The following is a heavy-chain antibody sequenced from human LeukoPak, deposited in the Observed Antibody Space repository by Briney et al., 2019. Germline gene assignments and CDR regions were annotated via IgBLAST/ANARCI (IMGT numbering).Heavy chain of an antibody. CDR2: ISYTGST. V-gene: IGHV4-59*12. D-gene: IGHD3-16*02. CDR3: ARSGRYVWGSYRTNFDY. J-gene: IGHJ4*02. CDR1: GGSINSDY. Sequence: SETLSLTCTVSGGSINSDYWSWIRQPPGKGLECIGYISYTGSTNYNPSLKSRVTISVDTSKNQFSLKLSSVTAADTAVYYCARSGRYVWGSYRTNFDYWGQGTLVTVSS.